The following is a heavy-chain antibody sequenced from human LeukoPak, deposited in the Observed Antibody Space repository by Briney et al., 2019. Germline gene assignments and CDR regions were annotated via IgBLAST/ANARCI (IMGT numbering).Heavy chain of an antibody. Sequence: GGSLRLSCAASGFTVSDNYMSWVRQAPGKGLEWVSVIYSGSNTYYADSVKGRFTISRDNSKNTQYLQMNSLRAEDTAVYYCAREKGILELIYWGQGTLVTVSS. D-gene: IGHD3-10*01. CDR2: IYSGSNT. J-gene: IGHJ4*02. CDR1: GFTVSDNY. V-gene: IGHV3-66*01. CDR3: AREKGILELIY.